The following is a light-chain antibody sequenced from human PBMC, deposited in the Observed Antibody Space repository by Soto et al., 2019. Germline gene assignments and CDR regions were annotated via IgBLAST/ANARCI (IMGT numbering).Light chain of an antibody. Sequence: EIVMTQSPATLSVSPGERATFSCRASQSVSSNLAWYQQKPGQTPRLLIYGASIRATGIPARFSGSGSGTEFTLTISSLQSEDFAVYYCQQYNNWPPPYTFGQGTKLEIK. CDR1: QSVSSN. J-gene: IGKJ2*01. CDR3: QQYNNWPPPYT. CDR2: GAS. V-gene: IGKV3-15*01.